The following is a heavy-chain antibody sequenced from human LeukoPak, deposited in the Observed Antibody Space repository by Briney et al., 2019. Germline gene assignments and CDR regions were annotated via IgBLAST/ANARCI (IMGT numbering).Heavy chain of an antibody. V-gene: IGHV4-59*01. CDR1: GGSISSYY. D-gene: IGHD2-2*01. CDR3: ARLPLGYCSSTSCYRGGYYYYGMDV. CDR2: IYYSGST. Sequence: SETLSLTCTVSGGSISSYYWSWIRQPPRKGLEWIGYIYYSGSTNYNPSLKSRVTISVDTSKNQFSLKLSSVTAADTAVYYCARLPLGYCSSTSCYRGGYYYYGMDVWGQGTTVTVSS. J-gene: IGHJ6*02.